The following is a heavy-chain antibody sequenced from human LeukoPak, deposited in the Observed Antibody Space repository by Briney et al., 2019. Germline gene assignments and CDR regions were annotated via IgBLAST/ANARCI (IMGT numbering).Heavy chain of an antibody. J-gene: IGHJ2*01. D-gene: IGHD6-13*01. CDR1: GYSISSGYY. Sequence: SETLSLTCTVSGYSISSGYYWGWIRQPPGKGLEWIGSIYHSGSTYYNPSLKSRVTISVDTSKNQFSLRLSSVTAADTAVYYCAGPPAGIAAAGTIGYFDLWGRGTLVTVSS. CDR2: IYHSGST. V-gene: IGHV4-38-2*02. CDR3: AGPPAGIAAAGTIGYFDL.